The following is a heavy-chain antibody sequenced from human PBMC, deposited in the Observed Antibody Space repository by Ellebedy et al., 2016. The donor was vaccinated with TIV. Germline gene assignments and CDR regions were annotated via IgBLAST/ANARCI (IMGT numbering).Heavy chain of an antibody. Sequence: GGSLRLSCADSGFTFSFYWMSWVRQAPGKGLEWVANIKQDGSEKNYVDSVKGRFTISRDNAKNSLYLQMNSLRAEDTAMYYCATEYSSSSHWGYWGQGTLVTVSS. D-gene: IGHD6-6*01. J-gene: IGHJ4*02. V-gene: IGHV3-7*03. CDR1: GFTFSFYW. CDR2: IKQDGSEK. CDR3: ATEYSSSSHWGY.